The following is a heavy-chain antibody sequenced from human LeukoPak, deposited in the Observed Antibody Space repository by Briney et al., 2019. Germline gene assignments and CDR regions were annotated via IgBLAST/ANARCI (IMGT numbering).Heavy chain of an antibody. J-gene: IGHJ4*02. CDR3: ARVFYDSSGRRFDY. V-gene: IGHV1-2*06. Sequence: ASVKVSCKASGYTFTGYHMHWVRQAPGQGLEWMGRINPNSGGTNYAQKFQGRVTMTRDTSISTVYMELSRLRSDDTAVYYCARVFYDSSGRRFDYWGQGTLVTVSS. CDR2: INPNSGGT. CDR1: GYTFTGYH. D-gene: IGHD3-22*01.